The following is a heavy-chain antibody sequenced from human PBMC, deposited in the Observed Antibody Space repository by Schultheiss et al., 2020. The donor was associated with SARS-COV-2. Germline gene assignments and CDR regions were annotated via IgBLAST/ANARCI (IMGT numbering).Heavy chain of an antibody. V-gene: IGHV4-59*10. Sequence: SQTLSLTCAVYGGSFSGYYWSWIRQPPGKGLEWIGRIYTSGSTNYNPSLKSRVTMSVDTSKNQFSLKLSSVTAADTAVYYCARESIAARPSPYYYGMDVWGQGTTVTVSS. J-gene: IGHJ6*02. CDR2: IYTSGST. D-gene: IGHD6-6*01. CDR1: GGSFSGYY. CDR3: ARESIAARPSPYYYGMDV.